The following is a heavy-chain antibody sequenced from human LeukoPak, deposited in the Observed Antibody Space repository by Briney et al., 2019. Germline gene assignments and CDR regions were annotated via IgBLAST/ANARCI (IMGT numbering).Heavy chain of an antibody. Sequence: GASVKVSCKASGYTFTSYGISWVRQAPGQGLEWMGWISAYNGNTNYAQKLQGRVTMTTDTSTSTAYMELRSLRSDDTAVYYCARDPGGYYYGSGSPGSFDYWGQGTLVTVSS. CDR2: ISAYNGNT. V-gene: IGHV1-18*01. CDR1: GYTFTSYG. D-gene: IGHD3-10*01. J-gene: IGHJ4*02. CDR3: ARDPGGYYYGSGSPGSFDY.